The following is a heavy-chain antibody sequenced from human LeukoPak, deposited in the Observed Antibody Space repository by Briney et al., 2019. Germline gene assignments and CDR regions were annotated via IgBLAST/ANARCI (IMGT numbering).Heavy chain of an antibody. D-gene: IGHD2-2*01. J-gene: IGHJ3*02. CDR3: ARAQAHCSSTSCQANDAFDI. CDR2: IYTSGST. Sequence: SETLSLTCTVSGGSISSYYWSWIRQPAGKGLEWIGRIYTSGSTNYNPSLESRVTMSVDTSKNQFSLKLSSVTAADTAVYYCARAQAHCSSTSCQANDAFDIWGQGTMVTVSS. CDR1: GGSISSYY. V-gene: IGHV4-4*07.